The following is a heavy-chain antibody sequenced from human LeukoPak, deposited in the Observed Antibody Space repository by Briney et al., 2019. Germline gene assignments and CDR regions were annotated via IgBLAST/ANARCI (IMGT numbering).Heavy chain of an antibody. CDR1: GFTFSSYA. CDR2: ISGSGGST. D-gene: IGHD3-10*01. V-gene: IGHV3-23*01. Sequence: SGGSLRLSCAASGFTFSSYAMSWVRQAPGKGLGWVSAISGSGGSTYYADSVKGRFTISRDNSKNTLYLQMNSLRAEDTAVYYCAKDAYGSGSYPDYWGQGTLVTVSS. J-gene: IGHJ4*02. CDR3: AKDAYGSGSYPDY.